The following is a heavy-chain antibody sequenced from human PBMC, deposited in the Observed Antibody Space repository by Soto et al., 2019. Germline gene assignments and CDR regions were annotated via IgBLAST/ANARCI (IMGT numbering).Heavy chain of an antibody. CDR1: GYTFTSYG. V-gene: IGHV1-18*01. Sequence: ASVKVSCKASGYTFTSYGISWVRQAPGQGLEWMGWISAYNGNTNYAQKLQGRVTMTTDTSTSTAYMELRSLRSDDTAVYYCARDTLLRLPSSRGSGSYNYWGQGTLLTVSS. D-gene: IGHD3-10*01. J-gene: IGHJ4*02. CDR3: ARDTLLRLPSSRGSGSYNY. CDR2: ISAYNGNT.